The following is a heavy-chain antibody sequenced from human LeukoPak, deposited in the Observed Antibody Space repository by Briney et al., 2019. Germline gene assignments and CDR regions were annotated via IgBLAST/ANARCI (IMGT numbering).Heavy chain of an antibody. CDR2: IYTSGST. D-gene: IGHD3-3*01. Sequence: SETLSLTCTVPGGSISSYYWSWIRQPAGKGLEWIGRIYTSGSTNYNPSLKSRVTMSVDTSKNQFSLRLSSVTAADTAVYYCARTSYSDFWSGYQRYYYYMDVWGKGTTVTVSS. V-gene: IGHV4-4*07. CDR3: ARTSYSDFWSGYQRYYYYMDV. J-gene: IGHJ6*03. CDR1: GGSISSYY.